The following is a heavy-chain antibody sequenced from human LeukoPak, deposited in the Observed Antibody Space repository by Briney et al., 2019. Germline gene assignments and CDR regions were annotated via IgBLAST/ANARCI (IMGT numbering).Heavy chain of an antibody. CDR2: INVGNGNS. CDR1: GYTFTNCA. Sequence: ASVKVSCKASGYTFTNCAMHWVRQAPGQRPEWMGWINVGNGNSRYSQKFQGRVIISRDTSASTADMELSNLRSEDTAVYYCARGIYYGSGRGPMDVWGQGTTVTVSS. CDR3: ARGIYYGSGRGPMDV. D-gene: IGHD3-10*01. J-gene: IGHJ6*02. V-gene: IGHV1-3*01.